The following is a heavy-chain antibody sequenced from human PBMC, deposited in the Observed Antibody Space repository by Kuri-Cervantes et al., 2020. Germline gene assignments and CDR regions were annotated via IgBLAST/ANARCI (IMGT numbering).Heavy chain of an antibody. CDR1: GYTFTSYD. CDR3: AAGTYYDILTGPMAPFDY. Sequence: SVKVSCKASGYTFTSYDINWVRQAPGQALEWMGWVTPFNGNTNYAQKFQDRVTITRDRSMSTAYMELSSLRSEGTAMYYCAAGTYYDILTGPMAPFDYWGQGTTVTVSS. CDR2: VTPFNGNT. V-gene: IGHV1-45*02. J-gene: IGHJ4*02. D-gene: IGHD3-9*01.